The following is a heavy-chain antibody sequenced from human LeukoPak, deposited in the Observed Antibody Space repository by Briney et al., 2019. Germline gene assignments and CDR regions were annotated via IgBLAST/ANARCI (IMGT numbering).Heavy chain of an antibody. Sequence: PGGCLRLSCAASGFTFSSYSMNWVRQAPGKGLQWVSSISSSSSYIYYADSVKGRFTISRDNAKNSLYLQMNSLRAEDTAVYYCARDLVGTMIVVVSPYYFDYWGQGTLVTVSS. CDR1: GFTFSSYS. CDR3: ARDLVGTMIVVVSPYYFDY. D-gene: IGHD3-22*01. CDR2: ISSSSSYI. J-gene: IGHJ4*02. V-gene: IGHV3-21*01.